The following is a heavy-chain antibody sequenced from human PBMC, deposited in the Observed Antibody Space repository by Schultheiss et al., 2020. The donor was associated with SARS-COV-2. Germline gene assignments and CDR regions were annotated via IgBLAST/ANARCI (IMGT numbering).Heavy chain of an antibody. CDR3: TRKTKYSSGCVAIDY. CDR2: ISGSGGST. D-gene: IGHD6-19*01. CDR1: GFTFSSYA. J-gene: IGHJ4*02. V-gene: IGHV3-23*01. Sequence: GESLKISCAASGFTFSSYAMSWVRQAPGKGLEWVSAISGSGGSTYYADSVKGRFTISRDNSKNTLYLQMNSLKTEDTAVYYCTRKTKYSSGCVAIDYWGQGTLVTVSS.